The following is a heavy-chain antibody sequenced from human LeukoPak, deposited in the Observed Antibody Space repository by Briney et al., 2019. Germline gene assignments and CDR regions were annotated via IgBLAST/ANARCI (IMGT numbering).Heavy chain of an antibody. V-gene: IGHV1-2*06. J-gene: IGHJ4*02. CDR1: GYTFTDHY. D-gene: IGHD4-23*01. Sequence: ASVKVSCRASGYTFTDHYIHWVRHAPGQGLEWMGQINSNTEGEKYAQKFQGRVTMTRDTSISTAYMELSRLRSDDTAVYYCARDLSVGGYGGNGPNDWGQGTLVTVSS. CDR2: INSNTEGE. CDR3: ARDLSVGGYGGNGPND.